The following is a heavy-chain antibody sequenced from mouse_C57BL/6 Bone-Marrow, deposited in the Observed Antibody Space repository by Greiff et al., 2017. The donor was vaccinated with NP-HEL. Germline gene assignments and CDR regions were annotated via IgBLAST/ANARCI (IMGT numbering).Heavy chain of an antibody. CDR1: GFTFSDYY. CDR3: ARRPYYGSSHYYAMDY. J-gene: IGHJ4*01. CDR2: ISNGGGST. Sequence: EVKLQESGGGLVQPGGSLKLSCAASGFTFSDYYMYWVRQTPEKRLEWVAYISNGGGSTYYPDTVKGRFTISRDNAKNTLYLQMSRLKSEDTAMYYCARRPYYGSSHYYAMDYWGQGTSVTVSS. D-gene: IGHD1-1*01. V-gene: IGHV5-12*01.